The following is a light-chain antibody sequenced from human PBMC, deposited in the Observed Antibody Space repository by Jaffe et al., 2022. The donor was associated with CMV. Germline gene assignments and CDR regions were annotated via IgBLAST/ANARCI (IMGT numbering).Light chain of an antibody. J-gene: IGLJ3*02. V-gene: IGLV1-51*02. Sequence: QSVLTQPPSLSAAPGQTVTISCSGSSSNIGNNFVSWYQQLPETAPKLLIYENNKRPSGTPDRFSGSKSGTSATLGITGVQTGDEADYYCGTWDSSLTAGVFGGGTKLTVL. CDR3: GTWDSSLTAGV. CDR1: SSNIGNNF. CDR2: ENN.